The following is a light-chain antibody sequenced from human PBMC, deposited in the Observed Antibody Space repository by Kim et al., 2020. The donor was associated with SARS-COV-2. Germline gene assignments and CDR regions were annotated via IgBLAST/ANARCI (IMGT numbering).Light chain of an antibody. CDR1: QSVSSSY. J-gene: IGKJ5*01. CDR3: QQYGSSPPIT. CDR2: GAS. V-gene: IGKV3-20*01. Sequence: PGEIATLSCRASQSVSSSYFAWYQQKPGQAPRLLIYGASSRATGIPDRFSGSGSGTDFTLTITRVEPEDFAVYYCQQYGSSPPITFGQGTRLEIK.